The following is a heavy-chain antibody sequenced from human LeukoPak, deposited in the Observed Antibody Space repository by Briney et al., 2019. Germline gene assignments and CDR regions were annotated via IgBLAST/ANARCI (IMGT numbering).Heavy chain of an antibody. D-gene: IGHD4-23*01. CDR2: MKQEGIEK. V-gene: IGHV3-7*03. J-gene: IGHJ4*02. CDR3: ARGRWLDY. CDR1: GFTFSDYW. Sequence: GGSLRLSCAASGFTFSDYWMSWVRQAPGKGLEWVANMKQEGIEKFYVDSVKGRFTISRDNAKKSLYLQMNSLRVEDTAVYYWARGRWLDYWGQGILVTVSS.